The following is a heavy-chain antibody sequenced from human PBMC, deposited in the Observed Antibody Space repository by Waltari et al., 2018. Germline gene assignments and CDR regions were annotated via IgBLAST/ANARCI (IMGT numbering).Heavy chain of an antibody. J-gene: IGHJ4*02. Sequence: QVQLVESGGGVVQPGGSLRLSCAASGFTFSSYGMHWVRQAPGKGLEWVAFIRYDGSNKYYEDSVKGRLTNSRDKSKNTLYLQMNSLRAEDTAVYYCAKGSDDAPQNWGQGTLVTVSS. D-gene: IGHD2-2*01. CDR3: AKGSDDAPQN. CDR1: GFTFSSYG. V-gene: IGHV3-30*02. CDR2: IRYDGSNK.